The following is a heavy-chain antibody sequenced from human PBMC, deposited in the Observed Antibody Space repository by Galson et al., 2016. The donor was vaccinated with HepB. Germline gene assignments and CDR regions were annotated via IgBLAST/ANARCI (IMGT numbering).Heavy chain of an antibody. J-gene: IGHJ5*01. V-gene: IGHV4-61*02. CDR1: GGSIRSDIYF. CDR3: ARKVGRGRFDS. D-gene: IGHD1-26*01. Sequence: LTCTVSGGSIRSDIYFWNWVRQPAGKGLEWIGRIYNTGSGSSDYNPSLKSRVTISVDTAKNQFSLKLTSVTAADTAVYYCARKVGRGRFDSWGQGTLVTVSS. CDR2: IYNTGSGSS.